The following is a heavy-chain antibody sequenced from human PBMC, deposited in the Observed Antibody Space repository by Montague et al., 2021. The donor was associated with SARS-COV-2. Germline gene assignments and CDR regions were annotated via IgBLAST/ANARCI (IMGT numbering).Heavy chain of an antibody. CDR3: ARAPATIFGVVKQIDY. CDR1: GGSISSGGYY. CDR2: IYYSGST. D-gene: IGHD3-3*01. Sequence: TLSLTCTVSGGSISSGGYYWSWIRQHPGKGREWIGYIYYSGSTYYNPSLKSRVTISVDTSKNQFSLKLSSVTAADTAVYYCARAPATIFGVVKQIDYWGQGTLVTVSS. V-gene: IGHV4-31*03. J-gene: IGHJ4*02.